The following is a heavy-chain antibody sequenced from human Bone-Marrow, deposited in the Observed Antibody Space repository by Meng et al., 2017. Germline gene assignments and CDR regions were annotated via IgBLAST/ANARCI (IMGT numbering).Heavy chain of an antibody. CDR2: IYYTGST. CDR1: GGSIGSSSYY. V-gene: IGHV4-39*07. D-gene: IGHD2-15*01. Sequence: SETLSLTCTVSGGSIGSSSYYWGWIRQPPGKGREWIGSIYYTGSTYYNPSRKSRFTVSVDTSKNQFSRKLSSVTAADTAVYYCARDSCSGVSCYYFDYWGQGTLVTVSS. J-gene: IGHJ4*02. CDR3: ARDSCSGVSCYYFDY.